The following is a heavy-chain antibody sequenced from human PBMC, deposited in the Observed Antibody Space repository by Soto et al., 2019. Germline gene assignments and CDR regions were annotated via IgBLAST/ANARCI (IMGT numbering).Heavy chain of an antibody. CDR3: AKDGGYGMDV. J-gene: IGHJ6*02. Sequence: GGSLRLSCAASGFTFSSYAMSWVRQAPGKGLEGVSAISGSGGSTYYADSVKGRFTISRDNSKNTLYLQMNSLIAEDTAVYYCAKDGGYGMDVWGQGTTVTVSS. V-gene: IGHV3-23*01. CDR2: ISGSGGST. CDR1: GFTFSSYA. D-gene: IGHD3-16*01.